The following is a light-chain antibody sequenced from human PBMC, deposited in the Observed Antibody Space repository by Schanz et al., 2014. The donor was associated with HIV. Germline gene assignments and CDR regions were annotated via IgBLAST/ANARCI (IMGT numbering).Light chain of an antibody. V-gene: IGLV2-14*03. J-gene: IGLJ2*01. CDR2: DVT. CDR3: SSYTSSSTL. Sequence: QSALTQPASVSGSLGQSITISCTGTSGDVGRYDYVSWYQQHPGQAPKLLIYDVTYRPSGISNRFSGSKSGNTASLTISGLQAEDEADYYCSSYTSSSTLFGGGTKLTVL. CDR1: SGDVGRYDY.